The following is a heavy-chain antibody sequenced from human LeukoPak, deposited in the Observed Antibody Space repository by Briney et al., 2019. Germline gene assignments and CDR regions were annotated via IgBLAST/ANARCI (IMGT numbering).Heavy chain of an antibody. D-gene: IGHD3-9*01. V-gene: IGHV1-2*02. CDR1: GYTFTGYY. J-gene: IGHJ5*02. CDR3: ARDGLDYDILTGYYRSHWFDP. CDR2: INPNSGGT. Sequence: GASVKVSCKASGYTFTGYYMHWVRQAPGQGLEWMGWINPNSGGTNYAQKFRGRVTMTRDTSISTAYMELSRLRSDDTAVYYCARDGLDYDILTGYYRSHWFDPWGQGTLVTVSS.